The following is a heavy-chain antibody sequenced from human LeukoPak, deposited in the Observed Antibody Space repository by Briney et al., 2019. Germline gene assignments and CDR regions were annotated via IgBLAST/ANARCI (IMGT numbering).Heavy chain of an antibody. Sequence: GGTLRLSCEDSGFTFRSYEMNWVRQAPGKGLEWIAYLSSSGSAFSYADSVKGRFTIARDNAKNSVYLEMNSLRADDTAVYYCARSARLMKGVVEVTALDDWGQGTLVTVSS. CDR1: GFTFRSYE. V-gene: IGHV3-48*03. CDR3: ARSARLMKGVVEVTALDD. CDR2: LSSSGSAF. D-gene: IGHD3-3*01. J-gene: IGHJ4*02.